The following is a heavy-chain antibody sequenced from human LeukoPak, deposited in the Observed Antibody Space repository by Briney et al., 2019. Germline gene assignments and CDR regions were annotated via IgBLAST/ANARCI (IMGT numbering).Heavy chain of an antibody. J-gene: IGHJ5*02. Sequence: GGSLRLSCAASGFTFSSYSMNWVRQAPGKGLEWVSSISSSSSYIYYADSVKGRFTISRDNAKNSLYLQMNSLRAEDTAVYYCARDREQIAVAGPNWFDPWGQGTLVTVSS. D-gene: IGHD6-19*01. CDR3: ARDREQIAVAGPNWFDP. CDR2: ISSSSSYI. V-gene: IGHV3-21*01. CDR1: GFTFSSYS.